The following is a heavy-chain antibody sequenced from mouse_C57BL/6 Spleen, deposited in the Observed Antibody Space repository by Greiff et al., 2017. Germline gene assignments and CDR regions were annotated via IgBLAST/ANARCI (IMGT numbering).Heavy chain of an antibody. V-gene: IGHV1-64*01. J-gene: IGHJ1*03. CDR2: IHPNSGST. CDR3: DTPLLGLWYFDV. D-gene: IGHD1-1*01. CDR1: GYTFTSYW. Sequence: QVQLQQPGAELVKPGASVKLSCKASGYTFTSYWMHWVKQRPGQGLEWIGMIHPNSGSTNYNEKFKSKATLTVDKSSSTAYMQLSSLTSEDSAVYYCDTPLLGLWYFDVWGTGTTVTVSS.